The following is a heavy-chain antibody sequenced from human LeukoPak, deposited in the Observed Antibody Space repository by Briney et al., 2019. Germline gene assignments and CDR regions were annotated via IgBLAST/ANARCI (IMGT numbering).Heavy chain of an antibody. D-gene: IGHD3-10*01. CDR1: GGTFSGYY. CDR3: ARVPYYYGSGSYYGVYYYYYGMDV. V-gene: IGHV4-34*01. Sequence: PSETLSLTCAVYGGTFSGYYWSWIRQPPGKGLEWIGEINHSGSTNYNPSLKSRVTISVGTSKNQFSLKLSSVTAADTAVYYCARVPYYYGSGSYYGVYYYYYGMDVWGKGTTVTVSS. J-gene: IGHJ6*04. CDR2: INHSGST.